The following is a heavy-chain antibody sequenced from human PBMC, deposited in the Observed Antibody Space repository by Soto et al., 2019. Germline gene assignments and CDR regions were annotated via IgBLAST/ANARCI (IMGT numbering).Heavy chain of an antibody. J-gene: IGHJ6*03. D-gene: IGHD2-15*01. CDR2: IYYSGST. CDR1: GGSISSYY. V-gene: IGHV4-59*01. CDR3: ARDGCSGGSCYSSYYYMDV. Sequence: SETLSLTCTVSGGSISSYYWSWIRQPPGKGLEWIGYIYYSGSTNYNPSLKSRVTISVDTSKNQFSLKLSSVTAADTAVYYCARDGCSGGSCYSSYYYMDVWGKRTTVTVSS.